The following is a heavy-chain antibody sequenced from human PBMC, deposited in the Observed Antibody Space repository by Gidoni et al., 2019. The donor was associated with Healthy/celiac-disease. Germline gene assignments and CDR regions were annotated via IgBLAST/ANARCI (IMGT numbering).Heavy chain of an antibody. V-gene: IGHV4-31*03. CDR2: IYYSGST. CDR3: ARVRYDSSGYYHDY. Sequence: QVQLQESGPGLVKPSQTLSLTCTVSGGSLSRGGYDWSWIRQHPGTGLEWIGYIYYSGSTYYNPSLKSRVTISVDTSKNQFSLKLSSVTAADTAVYYCARVRYDSSGYYHDYWGQGTLVTVSA. J-gene: IGHJ4*02. D-gene: IGHD3-22*01. CDR1: GGSLSRGGYD.